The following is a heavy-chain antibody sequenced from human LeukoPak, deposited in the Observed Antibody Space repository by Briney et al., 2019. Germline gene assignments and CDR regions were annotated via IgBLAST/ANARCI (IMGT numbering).Heavy chain of an antibody. CDR2: IIQDGGEK. Sequence: PGGPLSPPFEAPGSTSRSFWLNWAPQAPGKGPEWVATIIQDGGEKSYQNPVKARFTITRDNAKNSLYLQMNSLRAEDTDVYYCARGRYNCYGGQGTLVTVSP. J-gene: IGHJ4*02. CDR3: ARGRYNCY. CDR1: GSTSRSFW. D-gene: IGHD1-1*01. V-gene: IGHV3-7*03.